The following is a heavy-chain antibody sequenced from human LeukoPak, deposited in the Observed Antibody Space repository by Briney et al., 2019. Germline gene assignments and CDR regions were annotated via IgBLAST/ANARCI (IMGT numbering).Heavy chain of an antibody. CDR3: ASSSLTAWAFDI. CDR2: ISAYNSNT. CDR1: GYTFTSYG. V-gene: IGHV1-18*01. J-gene: IGHJ3*02. D-gene: IGHD6-13*01. Sequence: ASVKLSCKSSGYTFTSYGISWVRHAPGQGLGWMGWISAYNSNTNYAQKLQGRVTMTTDTSTSTAYMELRSLRSDDTAVYYCASSSLTAWAFDIWGQGTMVTVPS.